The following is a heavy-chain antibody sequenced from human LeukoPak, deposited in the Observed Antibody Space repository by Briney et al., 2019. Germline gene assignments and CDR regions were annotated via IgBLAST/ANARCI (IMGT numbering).Heavy chain of an antibody. V-gene: IGHV5-51*01. CDR3: ARRGYHDYRFDY. J-gene: IGHJ4*02. Sequence: GASLQISCKGSGYSFTSYWIGWVRQLPGKGLEWMGIIYPGDSDTKYSPSFQGQVTISADKSISTAYLQWSSLKASDTAIYYCARRGYHDYRFDYWGQGTLVTVSS. D-gene: IGHD4-11*01. CDR2: IYPGDSDT. CDR1: GYSFTSYW.